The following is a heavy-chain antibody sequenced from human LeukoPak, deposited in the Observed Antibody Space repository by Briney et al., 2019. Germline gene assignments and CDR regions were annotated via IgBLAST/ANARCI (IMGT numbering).Heavy chain of an antibody. V-gene: IGHV5-51*01. J-gene: IGHJ4*02. CDR2: IHPGDSNT. D-gene: IGHD3-10*01. CDR3: ARSNAASLGGFDY. CDR1: GYRFTSYW. Sequence: GESLKISCKGSGYRFTSYWIGWVRQMPGKGLEWMGIIHPGDSNTRYSPSFQGQVTISADKSISTAYLQWSSLKASDTAMYYCARSNAASLGGFDYWGQGTLVTVSS.